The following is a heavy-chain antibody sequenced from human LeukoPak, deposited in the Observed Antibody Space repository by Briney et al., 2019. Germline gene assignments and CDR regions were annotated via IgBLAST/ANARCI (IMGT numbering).Heavy chain of an antibody. V-gene: IGHV3-74*01. J-gene: IGHJ4*02. CDR1: RFTFSSFS. CDR2: IKDDGSGT. Sequence: GGSLRLSCVGSRFTFSSFSMNWVRQAPGKGLVWVSLIKDDGSGTTYADSVKGRFTISRDNAKNTVYLQMNSLRAEDTAIYYCARDRFHAVESWGQGTLVIVSS. D-gene: IGHD3-16*01. CDR3: ARDRFHAVES.